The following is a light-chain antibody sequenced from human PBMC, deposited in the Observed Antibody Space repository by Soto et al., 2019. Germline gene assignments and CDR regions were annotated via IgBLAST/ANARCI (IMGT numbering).Light chain of an antibody. CDR1: QSVSSSY. J-gene: IGKJ4*01. CDR2: GAS. V-gene: IGKV3-20*01. Sequence: IVLTQSPGTLSFSPGERATLSCRGSQSVSSSYLAWYQQKPGQAPRLLIYGASSRATGIPDRFSGSGSGTDFTLTISRLEPEDFAVYYCQQYGSSPLTFGGGTKVDIK. CDR3: QQYGSSPLT.